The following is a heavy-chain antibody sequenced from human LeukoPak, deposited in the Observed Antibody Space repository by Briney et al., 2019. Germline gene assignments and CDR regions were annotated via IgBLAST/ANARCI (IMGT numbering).Heavy chain of an antibody. CDR1: GGSISSYY. CDR2: IYYSGNT. V-gene: IGHV4-59*08. J-gene: IGHJ2*01. D-gene: IGHD3-22*01. CDR3: ARLDSGSTSYYDSSGYYEHWYFDL. Sequence: PSETLSLTCTVSGGSISSYYWSWIRQPPGKGLEWIGYIYYSGNTNYNPSLKSRVTISVDTSKNQFSLKLSSVTAADTAVYYCARLDSGSTSYYDSSGYYEHWYFDLWGRGTLVTVSS.